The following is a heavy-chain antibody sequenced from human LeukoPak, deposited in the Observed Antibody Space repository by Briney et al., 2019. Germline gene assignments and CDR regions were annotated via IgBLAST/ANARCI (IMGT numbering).Heavy chain of an antibody. CDR2: INHSGST. J-gene: IGHJ6*02. CDR3: ARGAYCSRTSCYRYYYYYGMDV. V-gene: IGHV4-34*01. CDR1: GGSFRGYY. Sequence: SETLSLTCAVYGGSFRGYYWRWIRQPPGKGLEWIGEINHSGSTNYNPSLKSRVTISVDTSKNQFSLKLSSVTAADTAVYYRARGAYCSRTSCYRYYYYYGMDVWGQGTTVTVSS. D-gene: IGHD2-2*01.